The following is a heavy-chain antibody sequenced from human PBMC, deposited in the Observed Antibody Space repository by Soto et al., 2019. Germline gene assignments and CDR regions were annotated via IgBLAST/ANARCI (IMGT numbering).Heavy chain of an antibody. Sequence: QVQLQESGPGLVKPSQTLSLTCTVSGGSISSGGYYWSWIRQHPGKGLEWIGYIYYSGSTYYNPSLKSRVTISVDTSKNQFSLKLSSVTAADTAVYYCARERGYYYDSSDDAFDIWGQGTMVTVSS. CDR3: ARERGYYYDSSDDAFDI. CDR1: GGSISSGGYY. J-gene: IGHJ3*02. D-gene: IGHD3-22*01. V-gene: IGHV4-31*03. CDR2: IYYSGST.